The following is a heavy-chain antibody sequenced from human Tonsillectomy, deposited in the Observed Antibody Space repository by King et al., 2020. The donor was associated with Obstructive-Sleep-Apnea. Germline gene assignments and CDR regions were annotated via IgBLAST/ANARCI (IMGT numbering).Heavy chain of an antibody. J-gene: IGHJ5*01. Sequence: VQLVESGGGLVQPGRSLRLSCAASGFSFDDYAMHWVRQAPGKGLEWVSGISWNSGTIGYADSVKGRFTISRDNAKNSLYLQMNSLKAEDTALYYCAKDSIEMTTIGYKWFDSWGQGTLVTVSS. D-gene: IGHD5-24*01. CDR2: ISWNSGTI. CDR1: GFSFDDYA. V-gene: IGHV3-9*01. CDR3: AKDSIEMTTIGYKWFDS.